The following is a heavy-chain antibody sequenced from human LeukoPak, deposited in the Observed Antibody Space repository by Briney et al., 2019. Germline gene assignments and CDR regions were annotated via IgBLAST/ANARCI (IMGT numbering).Heavy chain of an antibody. CDR2: INHSGST. CDR3: ARYYYDSSGYYYFDY. J-gene: IGHJ4*02. Sequence: SETLSLTCAVYGGSFSGYYWSWIRQPPGKGLEWIGEINHSGSTNYNPSLKSRVTISVDTFKNQFSLKLSSVTAADTAVYYCARYYYDSSGYYYFDYWGQGTLVTVSS. V-gene: IGHV4-34*01. CDR1: GGSFSGYY. D-gene: IGHD3-22*01.